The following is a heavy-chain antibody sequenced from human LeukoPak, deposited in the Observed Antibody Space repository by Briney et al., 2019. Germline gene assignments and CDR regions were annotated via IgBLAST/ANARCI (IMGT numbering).Heavy chain of an antibody. V-gene: IGHV4-59*01. CDR3: GRGKSGLYGGKLWFDP. CDR1: GGSISSYY. J-gene: IGHJ5*01. D-gene: IGHD3-10*02. CDR2: IYYSGST. Sequence: PSETLSLTCTVSGGSISSYYWSWIRQPPGKGLEWIGYIYYSGSTNYNPSLKSRVTISVDTSKNQFSLKLSSVTAAATAVYYCGRGKSGLYGGKLWFDPLGPGTPGTVSS.